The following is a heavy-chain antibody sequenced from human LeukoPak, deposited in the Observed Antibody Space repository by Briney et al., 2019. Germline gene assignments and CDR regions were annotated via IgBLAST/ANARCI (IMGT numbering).Heavy chain of an antibody. J-gene: IGHJ4*02. V-gene: IGHV4-34*12. Sequence: GSLRLSCAASGFTVSSNYMSWVRQAPGKGLEWIGEIIHSGSTNYNPSLKSRVTISLDTSKNQFSLKLSSVTAADTAVYYCARESDFNSYWGQGTLVTVSS. D-gene: IGHD3-3*01. CDR1: GFTVSSNY. CDR3: ARESDFNSY. CDR2: IIHSGST.